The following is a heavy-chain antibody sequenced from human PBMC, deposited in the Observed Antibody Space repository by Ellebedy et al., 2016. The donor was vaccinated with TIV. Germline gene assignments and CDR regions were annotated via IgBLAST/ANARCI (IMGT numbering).Heavy chain of an antibody. Sequence: GGSLRLSCTASGFTFTPYSMNWVRQAPGKGLEWISYISGSTITSYYADSVKGRFTISRDNAKNSLYPQMNGLGVEDTAVYFCARDMAWGNERVIDAFDIWGHGTLVTVSS. J-gene: IGHJ3*02. V-gene: IGHV3-48*04. CDR2: ISGSTITS. CDR3: ARDMAWGNERVIDAFDI. CDR1: GFTFTPYS. D-gene: IGHD7-27*01.